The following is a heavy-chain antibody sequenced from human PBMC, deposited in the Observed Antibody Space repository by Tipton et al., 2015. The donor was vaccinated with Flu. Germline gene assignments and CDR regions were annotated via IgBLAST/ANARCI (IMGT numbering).Heavy chain of an antibody. Sequence: SLRLSCAASGFTFSSYWMSWVRQAPGKGLEWVANIKQDGSEKYYVDSVKGRFTISRDNAKNSLYLQMNSLRAEDTAVYYCSRVNYAYYYYYGMDVWGQGTPVTVSS. D-gene: IGHD1-7*01. CDR1: GFTFSSYW. V-gene: IGHV3-7*01. CDR2: IKQDGSEK. J-gene: IGHJ6*02. CDR3: SRVNYAYYYYYGMDV.